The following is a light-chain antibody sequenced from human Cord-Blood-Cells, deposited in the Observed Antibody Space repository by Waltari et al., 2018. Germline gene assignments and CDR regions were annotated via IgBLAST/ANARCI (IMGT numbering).Light chain of an antibody. CDR3: QQYSSSPWT. J-gene: IGKJ1*01. CDR2: GAS. Sequence: EIVLTQSPGTRSLSPGERATLSCRASQSVSSSYLAWYQQKPGQAPRLLIYGASSRATGIPDRFSGSGSGTDFTLTISRLEPEEFAVYYCQQYSSSPWTFGQGTKVEIK. CDR1: QSVSSSY. V-gene: IGKV3-20*01.